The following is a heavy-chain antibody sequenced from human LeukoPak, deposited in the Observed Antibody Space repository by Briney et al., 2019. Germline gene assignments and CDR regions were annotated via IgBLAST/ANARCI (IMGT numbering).Heavy chain of an antibody. J-gene: IGHJ4*02. V-gene: IGHV3-7*03. D-gene: IGHD5-12*01. CDR1: AFIFSGHW. CDR2: IKEDGSVR. CDR3: ASDSGYDEGHFDY. Sequence: GGSLRLSCEGSAFIFSGHWMNWVRQTPGKGLEWVASIKEDGSVRQYVDSVKGRFSISRDNTKGSLFLQLNSLRAEDTAVYYCASDSGYDEGHFDYWGQGTLVTVSS.